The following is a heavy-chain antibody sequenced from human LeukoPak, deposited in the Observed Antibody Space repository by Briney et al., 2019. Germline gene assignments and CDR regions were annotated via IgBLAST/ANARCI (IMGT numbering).Heavy chain of an antibody. Sequence: ASVKVSCKASGGTFSSYDISWVRQAPGQGLEWMGGFDPEDGETIYAQKFQGRVTMTEDTSTDTAYMELSSLRSEDTAVYYCATLLRYFGWLLYFDYWGQGTLVTVSS. CDR3: ATLLRYFGWLLYFDY. CDR2: FDPEDGET. J-gene: IGHJ4*02. CDR1: GGTFSSYD. D-gene: IGHD3-9*01. V-gene: IGHV1-24*01.